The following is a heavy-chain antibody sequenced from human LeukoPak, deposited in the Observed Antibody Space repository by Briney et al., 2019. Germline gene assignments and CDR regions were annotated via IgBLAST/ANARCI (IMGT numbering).Heavy chain of an antibody. CDR3: ARHIYSSSTSGAFDI. J-gene: IGHJ3*02. CDR2: IYTSGST. V-gene: IGHV4-4*07. Sequence: PSETLSLTCTVSGGSISSYYWSWIRQPAGKGLEWIGRIYTSGSTYYNPSLKSRVTISVDTSKNQFSLKLSSVTAADTAVYYCARHIYSSSTSGAFDIWGQGTMVTVSS. D-gene: IGHD3-22*01. CDR1: GGSISSYY.